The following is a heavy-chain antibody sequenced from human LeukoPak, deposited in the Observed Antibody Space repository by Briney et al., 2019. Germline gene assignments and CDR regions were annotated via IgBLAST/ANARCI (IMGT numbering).Heavy chain of an antibody. CDR2: IYYSGST. CDR3: ARVDILTGYTDL. Sequence: PSETLSLTCTVSGGSISSSSYYWGWIRQPPGKGLEWIGSIYYSGSTYYNPSLKSQVTISVDTSKNQFSLKLSSVTAADTAVYYCARVDILTGYTDLWGQGTLVTVSS. V-gene: IGHV4-39*07. D-gene: IGHD3-9*01. CDR1: GGSISSSSYY. J-gene: IGHJ5*02.